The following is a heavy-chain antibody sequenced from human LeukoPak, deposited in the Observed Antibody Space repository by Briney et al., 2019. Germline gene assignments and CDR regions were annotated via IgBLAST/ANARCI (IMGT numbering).Heavy chain of an antibody. CDR2: IIPTFGTA. V-gene: IGHV1-69*05. CDR1: GGTFSSYA. Sequence: SVKVSCKASGGTFSSYAISWVRQAPGQGLEWMGGIIPTFGTANYAQKFQGRVTITTDESTSTAYMELSSLRSEDTAVYYCARDCSGGSCAYFDYWAREPWSPSPQ. J-gene: IGHJ4*02. CDR3: ARDCSGGSCAYFDY. D-gene: IGHD2-15*01.